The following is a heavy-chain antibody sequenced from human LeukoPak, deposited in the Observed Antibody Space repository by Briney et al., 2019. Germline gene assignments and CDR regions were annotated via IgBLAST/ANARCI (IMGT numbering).Heavy chain of an antibody. V-gene: IGHV3-23*01. CDR1: GFTFSSYA. J-gene: IGHJ4*02. D-gene: IGHD3-22*01. CDR3: AKMDYYDSSGYPPVDY. Sequence: GGSLRLSCAASGFTFSSYATSWVRQAPGKGLEWVSAISGSGGSTYYADSVKGRFTISRDNSKNTLYLQMNSLRAEDTAVYYCAKMDYYDSSGYPPVDYWGQGTLVTVSS. CDR2: ISGSGGST.